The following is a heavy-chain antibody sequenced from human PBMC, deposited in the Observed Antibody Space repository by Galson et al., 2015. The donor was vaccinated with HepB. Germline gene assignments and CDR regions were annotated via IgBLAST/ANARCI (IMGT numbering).Heavy chain of an antibody. CDR3: AREGKYYDFWSGYPRGWFDP. V-gene: IGHV1-18*01. CDR2: ISAYNGNT. J-gene: IGHJ5*02. D-gene: IGHD3-3*01. CDR1: GYTFTSYG. Sequence: SVKVSCKASGYTFTSYGISWVRQAPGQGLEWMGWISAYNGNTNYAQKLQGRVTMTTDTSTSTAYMELRSLRSDDTAVYYCAREGKYYDFWSGYPRGWFDPWGQGTLVTVSS.